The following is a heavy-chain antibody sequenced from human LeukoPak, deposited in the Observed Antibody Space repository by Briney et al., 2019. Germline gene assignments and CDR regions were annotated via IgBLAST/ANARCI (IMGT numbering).Heavy chain of an antibody. CDR1: GFSFSSYA. J-gene: IGHJ4*02. Sequence: PGGSLRLSCAASGFSFSSYAMSWVRQAPGKGLEWVSGISSGGGSPYYADSVQGRFTISRDNSKNTLFLQMTGLRAEDTAVYYCADLGTTYYYDRSTYWGQGTLVAVSS. CDR2: ISSGGGSP. CDR3: ADLGTTYYYDRSTY. D-gene: IGHD3-22*01. V-gene: IGHV3-23*01.